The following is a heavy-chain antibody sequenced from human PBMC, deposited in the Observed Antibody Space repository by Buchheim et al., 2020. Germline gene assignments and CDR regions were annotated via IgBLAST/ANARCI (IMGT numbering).Heavy chain of an antibody. CDR1: GFTFSSYA. CDR3: AKDGTLAGAATTYFNY. V-gene: IGHV3-23*01. D-gene: IGHD6-13*01. Sequence: ELQLLESGGGLAQPGGSLRLSCAASGFTFSSYAMSWVRQAPGKGLEWVSVISGSGGDRYYADSVKGRFTISRDNSKNTLYLQMNSLRAEDTAGYYCAKDGTLAGAATTYFNYWGQGTL. CDR2: ISGSGGDR. J-gene: IGHJ4*02.